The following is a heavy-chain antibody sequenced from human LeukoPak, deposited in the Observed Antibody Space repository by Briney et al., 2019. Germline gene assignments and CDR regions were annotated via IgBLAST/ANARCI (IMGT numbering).Heavy chain of an antibody. V-gene: IGHV3-53*01. D-gene: IGHD1-26*01. CDR3: ARVVVGLTYYFDY. CDR1: GLTVSSNY. J-gene: IGHJ4*02. CDR2: IYSGGDT. Sequence: QPGGSLRLSCTASGLTVSSNYMTWVRQAPGKGLEWVSLIYSGGDTYYADSVKGRFTISRDNSKNALYLQMNSLRAEDTAVYYCARVVVGLTYYFDYWGQGTLVSVSS.